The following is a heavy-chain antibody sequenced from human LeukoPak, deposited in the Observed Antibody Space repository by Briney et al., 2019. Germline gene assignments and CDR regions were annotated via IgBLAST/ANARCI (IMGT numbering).Heavy chain of an antibody. D-gene: IGHD6-13*01. CDR3: AKRGRQQLVHGRDTFDI. CDR1: GFTFSSYG. CDR2: ISGSGGST. Sequence: PGGSLRLSCAASGFTFSSYGMNWVRQAPGEGLEWVSGISGSGGSTYYADSVKGRFTISRDNSKNTLYLQMNSLRAEDTAVYYCAKRGRQQLVHGRDTFDIWGQGTMVTVSS. J-gene: IGHJ3*02. V-gene: IGHV3-23*01.